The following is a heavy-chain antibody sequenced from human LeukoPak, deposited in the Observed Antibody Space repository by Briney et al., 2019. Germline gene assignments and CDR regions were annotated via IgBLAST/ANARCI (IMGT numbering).Heavy chain of an antibody. CDR2: IKQDGSEK. CDR1: GFTFSSYW. J-gene: IGHJ4*02. Sequence: GGSLRLSCAASGFTFSSYWMSWVRQAPGRGLEWGANIKQDGSEKYYVDSVKGRFTISRDNAKNTLYLQMNSLRAEDTAVYYCARGSVVITPYYFDYWGQGTLVTVSS. V-gene: IGHV3-7*01. D-gene: IGHD3-22*01. CDR3: ARGSVVITPYYFDY.